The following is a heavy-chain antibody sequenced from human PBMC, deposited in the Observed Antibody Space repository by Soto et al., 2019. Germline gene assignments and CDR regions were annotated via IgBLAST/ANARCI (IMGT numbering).Heavy chain of an antibody. J-gene: IGHJ4*02. CDR3: ANCVVAAGTSY. Sequence: LRLSCAASGFTFSNYAMSWVRQAPGKGLEWVSGISGSGGSTYYADSVKGRFTISRDNSKNTLYLQMNSLRAEDTAIYYCANCVVAAGTSYWGQGALVTVSS. CDR1: GFTFSNYA. V-gene: IGHV3-23*01. CDR2: ISGSGGST. D-gene: IGHD6-13*01.